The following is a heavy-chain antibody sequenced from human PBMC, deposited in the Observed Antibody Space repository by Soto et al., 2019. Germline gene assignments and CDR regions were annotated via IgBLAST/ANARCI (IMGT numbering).Heavy chain of an antibody. V-gene: IGHV4-59*01. CDR1: GGSISSYY. CDR2: IYYSGRT. J-gene: IGHJ6*02. D-gene: IGHD5-12*01. CDR3: ARELVDKNLYYSYGMDV. Sequence: PSEALSLTCTGSGGSISSYYWSWIRQPPGKGLEWIGYIYYSGRTNYNPSLKSRVTISVDTSKNQFSLKLSSVTAADTAVYYCARELVDKNLYYSYGMDVWGHGTTVTVS.